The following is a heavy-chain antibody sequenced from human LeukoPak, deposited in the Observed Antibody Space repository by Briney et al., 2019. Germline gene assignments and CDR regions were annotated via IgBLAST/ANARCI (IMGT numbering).Heavy chain of an antibody. D-gene: IGHD5-24*01. CDR3: AREMATTAAVLDY. CDR1: GGSSSSSYR. Sequence: PSETLSLTCAASGGSSSSSYRRSWVRQPPGKGLEWIGEIYHSGSTNYNPSLKSRVTISVDKSKNPFSLKLSSVTAADTAVYYCAREMATTAAVLDYWGQGTLVTVSS. V-gene: IGHV4-4*02. CDR2: IYHSGST. J-gene: IGHJ4*02.